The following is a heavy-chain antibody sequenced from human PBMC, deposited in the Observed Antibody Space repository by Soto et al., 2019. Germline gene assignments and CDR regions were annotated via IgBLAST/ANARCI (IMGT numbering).Heavy chain of an antibody. V-gene: IGHV1-2*04. CDR1: GYTFTDYY. Sequence: QVQLVKSGAEVKKPGASVKVSCKAFGYTFTDYYIHWVRQAPGQGLEWLGWINPNSGGTNYAQKFQGWVTMTRDTSISTAYMELSRLRSDDTAVYYCARDLRDYGDYYNYYGMDVWGQGTTVTVSS. J-gene: IGHJ6*02. CDR3: ARDLRDYGDYYNYYGMDV. CDR2: INPNSGGT. D-gene: IGHD4-17*01.